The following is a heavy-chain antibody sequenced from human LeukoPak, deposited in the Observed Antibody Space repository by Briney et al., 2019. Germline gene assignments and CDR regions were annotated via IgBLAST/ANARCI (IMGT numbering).Heavy chain of an antibody. V-gene: IGHV4-4*07. J-gene: IGHJ6*02. D-gene: IGHD3-22*01. Sequence: SETLSLTCTVSGGSISSYYWSWIRQPAGKGLEWIGRIYTSGSTSFNPSLKSRVTVSVDTSKNQFSLKLSSVTAADTAVYYCARGLRRSGYPRYYYYYGMDVWGQGTTVTVSS. CDR1: GGSISSYY. CDR3: ARGLRRSGYPRYYYYYGMDV. CDR2: IYTSGST.